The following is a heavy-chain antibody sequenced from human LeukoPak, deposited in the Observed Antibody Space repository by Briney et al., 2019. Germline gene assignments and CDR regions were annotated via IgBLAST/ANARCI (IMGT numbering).Heavy chain of an antibody. V-gene: IGHV3-48*02. Sequence: GGSLRLSCAASEFAFSTYNMNWVRQAPGKGLEWVSYISSGSGTIYYADSVKGRFTISRDNAKNSLYLQMDSLRDEDTAVYYCARDNLSPYWYFDLWGRGTLVTVSS. CDR3: ARDNLSPYWYFDL. D-gene: IGHD1-14*01. CDR1: EFAFSTYN. J-gene: IGHJ2*01. CDR2: ISSGSGTI.